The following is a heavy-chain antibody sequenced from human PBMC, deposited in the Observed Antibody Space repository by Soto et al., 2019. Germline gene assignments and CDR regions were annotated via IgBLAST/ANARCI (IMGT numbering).Heavy chain of an antibody. CDR3: AKSRLLRYFDWLSIFDY. CDR2: ISGSGGST. CDR1: GFTFSSYA. Sequence: GGSLRLSCAASGFTFSSYAMSWVRQAPGKGLEWVSAISGSGGSTYYADSVKGRFTISRDNSKNTLYLQMNSLRAEDTSLYYCAKSRLLRYFDWLSIFDYWGQGTLVTVSS. D-gene: IGHD3-9*01. V-gene: IGHV3-23*01. J-gene: IGHJ4*02.